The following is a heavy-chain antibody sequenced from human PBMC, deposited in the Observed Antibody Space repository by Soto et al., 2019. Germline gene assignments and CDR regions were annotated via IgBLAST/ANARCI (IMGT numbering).Heavy chain of an antibody. CDR1: GGSVSSGSYY. J-gene: IGHJ4*02. D-gene: IGHD3-16*01. CDR3: ARRALRWGEYYFDY. Sequence: SETLSLTCTVSGGSVSSGSYYWSWIRQPPGKGLEWIGYIYYSGSTNYNPSLKSRVTISVDTSKNQFSLKLSSVTAADTAVYYCARRALRWGEYYFDYWGQGTLVTVSS. V-gene: IGHV4-61*01. CDR2: IYYSGST.